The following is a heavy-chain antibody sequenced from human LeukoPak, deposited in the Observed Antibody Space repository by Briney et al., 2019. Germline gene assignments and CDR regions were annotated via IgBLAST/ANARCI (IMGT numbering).Heavy chain of an antibody. J-gene: IGHJ4*02. D-gene: IGHD3-22*01. Sequence: PGRSLRLSCAASGFSFNTFAMHWVRQAPDKGLEWVAVISDDGSKKYHADSVKGRFTISRDNSKNTLYLHMNSLRAEDTAVYYCAIPGSTYYPAPFDFWGQGALVTVSS. V-gene: IGHV3-30*04. CDR1: GFSFNTFA. CDR2: ISDDGSKK. CDR3: AIPGSTYYPAPFDF.